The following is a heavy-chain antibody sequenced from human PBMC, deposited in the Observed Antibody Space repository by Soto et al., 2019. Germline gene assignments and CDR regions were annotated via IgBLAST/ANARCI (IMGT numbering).Heavy chain of an antibody. CDR1: GGSISSSSYY. Sequence: PSETLSLTCTVSGGSISSSSYYWGWIRQPPGKGLEWIGSIYYSGSTYYNPSLKSRVTISVDTSKNQFSLKLSSVTAADTAVYYCARKEFDYGMDVWGQGTTVTSP. V-gene: IGHV4-39*01. J-gene: IGHJ6*02. CDR3: ARKEFDYGMDV. CDR2: IYYSGST.